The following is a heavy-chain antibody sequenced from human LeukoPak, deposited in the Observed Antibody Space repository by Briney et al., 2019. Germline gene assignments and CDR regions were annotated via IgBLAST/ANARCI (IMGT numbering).Heavy chain of an antibody. Sequence: ASVKVPCKASGYTFTGYYMHWVRQAPGQGLEWMGWINPNSGGTNYAQKFQGRVTMTRDTSISTAYMELSRLRSDDTAVYYCARDSSDIVVVVAATDFDYWGQGTLVTVSS. D-gene: IGHD2-15*01. V-gene: IGHV1-2*02. CDR3: ARDSSDIVVVVAATDFDY. CDR1: GYTFTGYY. CDR2: INPNSGGT. J-gene: IGHJ4*02.